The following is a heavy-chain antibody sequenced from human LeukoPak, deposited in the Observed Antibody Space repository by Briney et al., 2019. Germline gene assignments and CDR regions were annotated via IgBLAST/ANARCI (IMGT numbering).Heavy chain of an antibody. CDR2: IYTSGST. J-gene: IGHJ6*03. Sequence: PSESLSLTCTVSGGSISSYYWSWIRQPAGEGLEWIGRIYTSGSTNYNPSLKSRVTMSVDTSKNQFSLKLSSVTAADTAVYYCARQTTRGYYYYMDVWGKGTTVTVSS. CDR1: GGSISSYY. D-gene: IGHD1-14*01. CDR3: ARQTTRGYYYYMDV. V-gene: IGHV4-4*07.